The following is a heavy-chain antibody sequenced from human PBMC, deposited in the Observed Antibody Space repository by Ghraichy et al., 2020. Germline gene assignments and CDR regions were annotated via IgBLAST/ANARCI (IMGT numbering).Heavy chain of an antibody. Sequence: GGSLRLSCAASGFTFSNCDMHWVRQVTGKGLQWVSGIGIAGDPHYLDSVKGRFTISRENAKNSMYLQMNSLRAGDSAVYFCVRQCTELRDKLYYYYGMDVWCKGTTVPVSS. J-gene: IGHJ6*04. D-gene: IGHD2-15*01. CDR3: VRQCTELRDKLYYYYGMDV. CDR2: IGIAGDP. CDR1: GFTFSNCD. V-gene: IGHV3-13*05.